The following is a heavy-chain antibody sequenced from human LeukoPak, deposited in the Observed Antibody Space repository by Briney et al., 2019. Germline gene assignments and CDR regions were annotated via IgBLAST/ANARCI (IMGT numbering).Heavy chain of an antibody. D-gene: IGHD2/OR15-2a*01. Sequence: GGSLRLSCAASGFTFSSYEMNWVRRAPGKGLVWVSRINHDGSSTTYADSVRGRFTISRDNAKNTLYLQMNSLRAEDTAVYYCSSFSHWGQGTLVTVSS. V-gene: IGHV3-74*01. CDR1: GFTFSSYE. J-gene: IGHJ4*02. CDR2: INHDGSST. CDR3: SSFSH.